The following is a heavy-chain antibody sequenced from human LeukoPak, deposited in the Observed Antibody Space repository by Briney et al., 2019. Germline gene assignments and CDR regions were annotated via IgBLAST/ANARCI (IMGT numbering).Heavy chain of an antibody. Sequence: SGGSLRLSCAASGFTFNNNAMTWVRQAPGKGLEWVSALSGDSAYVYYADSVKGRFTMSRDNSRNRLYLQMNSLRAEDTAVNYCAKNYRPGKACYDLWGQGTLVTVS. J-gene: IGHJ5*02. CDR3: AKNYRPGKACYDL. V-gene: IGHV3-23*01. D-gene: IGHD1-14*01. CDR1: GFTFNNNA. CDR2: LSGDSAYV.